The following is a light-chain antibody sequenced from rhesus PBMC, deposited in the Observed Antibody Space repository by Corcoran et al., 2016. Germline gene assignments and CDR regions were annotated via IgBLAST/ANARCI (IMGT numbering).Light chain of an antibody. V-gene: IGKV1S9*01. Sequence: DIQMTQSPSSPSAPVGDRVTITCQASQSLSNFVNWYQQKPGTTPKLLIYRASSLQSGIPSRLSGIWSGTDFTLTISSLQPEDFATYYCQQSYNYPLAFGGGTKVELK. CDR1: QSLSNF. J-gene: IGKJ4*01. CDR2: RAS. CDR3: QQSYNYPLA.